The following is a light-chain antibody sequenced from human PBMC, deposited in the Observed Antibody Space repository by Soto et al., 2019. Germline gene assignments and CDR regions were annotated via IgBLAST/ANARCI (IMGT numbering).Light chain of an antibody. CDR3: QQYGSSPT. J-gene: IGKJ2*01. V-gene: IGKV3-20*01. CDR2: GAS. Sequence: EIVLMQSPGTLSLSPGERATLSCRASQSVSSSYLAWYQQKPGQAPRLLIYGASRRATGIPDRFSGSGSGTDFTLTISRLEPEDFAVYYCQQYGSSPTFGQGTKLEIK. CDR1: QSVSSSY.